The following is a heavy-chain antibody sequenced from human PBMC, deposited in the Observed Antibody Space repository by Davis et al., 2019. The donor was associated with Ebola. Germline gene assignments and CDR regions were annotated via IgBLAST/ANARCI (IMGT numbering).Heavy chain of an antibody. CDR2: INYRGST. Sequence: SETLSLTCTVSGGSISSYYWSWIRQPPGKGLEWIGQINYRGSTDYNPSLDSRVTISLDTSNSRFSLMLKSLTAADTAVYYCARVRYYYDNSALMYWGPGILVTVSS. CDR1: GGSISSYY. CDR3: ARVRYYYDNSALMY. J-gene: IGHJ4*02. D-gene: IGHD3-22*01. V-gene: IGHV4-59*12.